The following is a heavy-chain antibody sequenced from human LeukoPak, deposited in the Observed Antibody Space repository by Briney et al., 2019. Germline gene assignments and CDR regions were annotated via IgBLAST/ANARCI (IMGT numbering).Heavy chain of an antibody. D-gene: IGHD2-2*02. CDR2: ISGIGGST. Sequence: PGGSLRLSCAASGFTFSSYAMSCVRQAPGKGLECVSSISGIGGSTYYADSVKGRFTIARDNSKNTLYLQMNSLRAEDTAVYYCAKGGYCSSTSCCTSWFDPWGQGTLVTVSS. CDR1: GFTFSSYA. CDR3: AKGGYCSSTSCCTSWFDP. V-gene: IGHV3-23*01. J-gene: IGHJ5*02.